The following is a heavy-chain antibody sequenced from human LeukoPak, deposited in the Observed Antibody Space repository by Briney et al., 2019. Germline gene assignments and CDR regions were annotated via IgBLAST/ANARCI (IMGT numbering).Heavy chain of an antibody. J-gene: IGHJ4*02. Sequence: PGGSLRLSCAASGFTFSSYAMSWVRQAPGKGLEWVSSISSLSSYIYYADSLKGRFTISRDNAKNSLYLQMNSLRAEDTAVYYCARGGPRDGYDYWGQGTLVTVSS. CDR3: ARGGPRDGYDY. CDR1: GFTFSSYA. CDR2: ISSLSSYI. D-gene: IGHD5-18*01. V-gene: IGHV3-21*01.